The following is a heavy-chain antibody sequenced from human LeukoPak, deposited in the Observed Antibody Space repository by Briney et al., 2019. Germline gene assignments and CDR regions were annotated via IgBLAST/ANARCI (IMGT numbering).Heavy chain of an antibody. D-gene: IGHD2-8*01. CDR3: ARDLGYCTNGACHTRFDY. CDR1: GFTFGKYW. V-gene: IGHV3-7*03. J-gene: IGHJ4*02. Sequence: GGSLRLSCVASGFTFGKYWMSWVRQAPGKGLEWVASIKEDGSERQYVDSVKGRFSISGDNTKGSLFLQLNSLRAEDTAVYYCARDLGYCTNGACHTRFDYWGQGTLVTVSS. CDR2: IKEDGSER.